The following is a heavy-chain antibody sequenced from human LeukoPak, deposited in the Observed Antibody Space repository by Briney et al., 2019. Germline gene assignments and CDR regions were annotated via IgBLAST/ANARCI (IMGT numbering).Heavy chain of an antibody. V-gene: IGHV1-46*01. D-gene: IGHD4-17*01. Sequence: ASVKVSCKASGYTFTNNFMHWVRQAPGQGVEGMGIINPSGGSTSYAQKFQGRVTMTRDMSTRTVYMELSSLRSEDTAVYYCASERAYMTTVTTSFGVTLVAWGQGTLVTVSS. CDR1: GYTFTNNF. CDR3: ASERAYMTTVTTSFGVTLVA. CDR2: INPSGGST. J-gene: IGHJ5*02.